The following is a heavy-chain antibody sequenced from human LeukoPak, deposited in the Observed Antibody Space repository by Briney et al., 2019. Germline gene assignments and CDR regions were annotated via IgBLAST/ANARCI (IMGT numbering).Heavy chain of an antibody. Sequence: PGGSLRLSCAASGFTFDDYGMSWVRQAPGKGLEWVSGINWNGGSTGYADSVKGRFTISRDNAKNSLYLQMNSLRVEDTAMYYCAKLAKYFYGSETYYFFEHWGQGTPVTASS. CDR3: AKLAKYFYGSETYYFFEH. D-gene: IGHD3-10*01. CDR1: GFTFDDYG. CDR2: INWNGGST. V-gene: IGHV3-20*04. J-gene: IGHJ4*02.